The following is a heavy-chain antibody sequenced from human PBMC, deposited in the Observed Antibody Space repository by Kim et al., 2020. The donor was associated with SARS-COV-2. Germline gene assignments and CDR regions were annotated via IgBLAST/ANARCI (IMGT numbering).Heavy chain of an antibody. D-gene: IGHD6-13*01. Sequence: ADSVKGRFTISRDNAKNSLYLQMNSLRDEDAAVYYCARGGNSSWGHCGDYWGQGTLVTVSS. J-gene: IGHJ4*02. V-gene: IGHV3-48*02. CDR3: ARGGNSSWGHCGDY.